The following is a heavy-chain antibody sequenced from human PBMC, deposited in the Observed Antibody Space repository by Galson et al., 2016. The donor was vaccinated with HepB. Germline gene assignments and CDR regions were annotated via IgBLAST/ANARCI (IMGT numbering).Heavy chain of an antibody. CDR1: GFTVSRNY. CDR3: AKDRHLDYYDSSGYPTWFDY. D-gene: IGHD3-22*01. J-gene: IGHJ4*02. V-gene: IGHV3-23*01. Sequence: SLRLSCAASGFTVSRNYMSWVRQAPGKGLECVSAISVSGGSTYYADSVKGRFTISRDNSKNTLYLQMNSLRAEDTAVYYCAKDRHLDYYDSSGYPTWFDYWGQGTLVTVSS. CDR2: ISVSGGST.